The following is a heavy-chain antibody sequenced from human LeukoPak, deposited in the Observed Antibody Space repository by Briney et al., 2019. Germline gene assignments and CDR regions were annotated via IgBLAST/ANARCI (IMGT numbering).Heavy chain of an antibody. D-gene: IGHD4-17*01. CDR3: ARAPGDYYYYYAMDV. CDR2: ISSSSSYI. Sequence: GGSLRLSCAASGFTLSNYCMNWVRQAPGRGLEWVSSISSSSSYIYYADSVKGRFTISRDNAKNSLYLQMNSMRDEDTVVYYCARAPGDYYYYYAMDVWGQGTTVTVSS. V-gene: IGHV3-21*01. CDR1: GFTLSNYC. J-gene: IGHJ6*02.